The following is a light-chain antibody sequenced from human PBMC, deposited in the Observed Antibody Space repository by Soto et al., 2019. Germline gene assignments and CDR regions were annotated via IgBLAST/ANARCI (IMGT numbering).Light chain of an antibody. J-gene: IGKJ3*01. Sequence: EIVLTQSPGTLSLSPGERATLSCRASQTVNNNYLTWYQQTPGQAPRLLIYAASSRATGIPDKFSGSGSGTDFTLTISRLEPEDFAVYYCQQYGSSPFTFGPGTKVDIK. CDR2: AAS. CDR1: QTVNNNY. V-gene: IGKV3-20*01. CDR3: QQYGSSPFT.